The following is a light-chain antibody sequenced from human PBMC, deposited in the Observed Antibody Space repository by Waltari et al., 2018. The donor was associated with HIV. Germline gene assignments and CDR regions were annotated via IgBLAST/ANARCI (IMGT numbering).Light chain of an antibody. V-gene: IGLV3-25*03. CDR3: QSADSSGTYLVI. CDR1: ALANQY. J-gene: IGLJ2*01. CDR2: QDI. Sequence: SYELTQPPSVSVSPGQTARITCSGDALANQYANWYQRKPGQAPVLVIYQDIERSSGIPERFSGSSSGTTVTLTIRGVQAEDEADYYCQSADSSGTYLVIFGGGTKLTVL.